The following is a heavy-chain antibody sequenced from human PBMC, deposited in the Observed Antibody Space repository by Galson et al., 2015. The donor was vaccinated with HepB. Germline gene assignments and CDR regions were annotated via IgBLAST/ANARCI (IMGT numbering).Heavy chain of an antibody. J-gene: IGHJ4*02. CDR3: ASEDNVFDY. V-gene: IGHV3-48*04. CDR1: GFTSSSYS. CDR2: ISSSSSTI. D-gene: IGHD1-14*01. Sequence: SLRLSCAASGFTSSSYSMNWVRQAPGKGLEWVSYISSSSSTIYYADSVKGRFTISRDNAKNSLYLQMNSLRAEDTAVYYCASEDNVFDYWGQGTLVTVSS.